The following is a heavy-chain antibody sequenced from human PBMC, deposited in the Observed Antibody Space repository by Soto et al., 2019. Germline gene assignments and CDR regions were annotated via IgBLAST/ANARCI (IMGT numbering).Heavy chain of an antibody. J-gene: IGHJ6*02. CDR2: IGESGTPI. CDR1: GFTFTSYA. V-gene: IGHV3-23*01. D-gene: IGHD2-21*01. CDR3: TRYMPGVRYCGMDV. Sequence: EVQLLESGGGLVQPGGSLRLSCAASGFTFTSYAMKWVRQAPGKGLEWVSLIGESGTPIYYADSVKGRFTISRDNSGNTQCLEMYRLRAEDTAVYYCTRYMPGVRYCGMDVWGQGTTVTVSS.